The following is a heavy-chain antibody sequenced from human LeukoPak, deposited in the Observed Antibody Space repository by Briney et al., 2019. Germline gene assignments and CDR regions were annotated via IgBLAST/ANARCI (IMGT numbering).Heavy chain of an antibody. CDR1: GFTVSSNY. D-gene: IGHD2-2*01. CDR3: AREFSEKAQDIVVVPAATHYYYYYMDV. J-gene: IGHJ6*03. V-gene: IGHV3-53*01. CDR2: IYSGGST. Sequence: GGSLRLSCAASGFTVSSNYMSWVRQAPGKGLEWVSVIYSGGSTYYADSVKGRFTISRDNSKNTLYLQMNSLRAEDTAVYYCAREFSEKAQDIVVVPAATHYYYYYMDVWGKGTTVTVSS.